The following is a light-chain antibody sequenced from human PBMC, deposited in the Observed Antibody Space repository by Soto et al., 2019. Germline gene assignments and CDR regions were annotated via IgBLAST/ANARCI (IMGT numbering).Light chain of an antibody. Sequence: NFMLTQPHSVSESPGKTVTISCTGSSGSIASNYVQLYQQRPGSAPTTVIYEDNQRPSGVPDRFSGSIDSSSNSASLTISGLKTEDEADYYCQSYDSSIVVFGGGTKLTVL. CDR3: QSYDSSIVV. J-gene: IGLJ2*01. V-gene: IGLV6-57*02. CDR1: SGSIASNY. CDR2: EDN.